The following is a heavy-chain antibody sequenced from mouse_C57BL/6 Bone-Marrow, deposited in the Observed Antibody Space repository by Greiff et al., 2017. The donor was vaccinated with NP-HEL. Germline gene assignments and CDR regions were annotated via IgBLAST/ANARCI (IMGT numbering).Heavy chain of an antibody. CDR1: GYTFTSYG. Sequence: VQLQQSGAELARPGASVKLSCKASGYTFTSYGISWVKQRTGQGLEWIGEIYPRSGNTYYNEKFKGKATLTADKSSSTAYMELRSLTSEDSAVYCCGGYYYGSSTWFGYWGQGALVTVSA. CDR2: IYPRSGNT. CDR3: GGYYYGSSTWFGY. D-gene: IGHD1-1*01. V-gene: IGHV1-81*01. J-gene: IGHJ3*01.